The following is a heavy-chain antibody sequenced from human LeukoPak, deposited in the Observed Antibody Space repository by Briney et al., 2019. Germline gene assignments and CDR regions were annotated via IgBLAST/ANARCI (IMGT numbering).Heavy chain of an antibody. CDR1: GFTFDDYA. CDR2: ISWNSGSI. V-gene: IGHV3-9*01. D-gene: IGHD6-13*01. Sequence: GRSLRLSCAASGFTFDDYAMQWVRQAPGKGLEWVSGISWNSGSIGYADSVKGRFTISRDNAKNSLYLQMNSLRAEDTALYYCAIDIDSSWYGRFDYWRQGTLVTVSS. CDR3: AIDIDSSWYGRFDY. J-gene: IGHJ4*02.